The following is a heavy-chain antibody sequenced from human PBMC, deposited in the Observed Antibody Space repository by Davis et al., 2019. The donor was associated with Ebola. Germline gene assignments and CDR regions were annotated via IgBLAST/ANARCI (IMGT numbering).Heavy chain of an antibody. D-gene: IGHD3-3*01. CDR2: ISYDGSNK. CDR1: GFTFSSYA. Sequence: GGSLRLSCAASGFTFSSYAMHWVRQAPGKGLEWVAVISYDGSNKYYADSVKGRFTISRDNSKNTLYLQMNSLRAEDTAVYYCAKGVATIFGVVTDYYYYGMDVWGQGTTVTVSS. V-gene: IGHV3-30-3*01. CDR3: AKGVATIFGVVTDYYYYGMDV. J-gene: IGHJ6*02.